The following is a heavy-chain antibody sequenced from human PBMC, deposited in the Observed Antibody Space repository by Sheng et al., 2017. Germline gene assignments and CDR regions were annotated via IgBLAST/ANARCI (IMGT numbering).Heavy chain of an antibody. CDR1: GFTFSSYA. Sequence: EVQLVESGGGLVQPGGSLRLSCAASGFTFSSYAMSWVRQAPGKGLEWVSAISGSGGSTYYADSVKGRFTISRDNSKNTLYLQMNSLRAEDTAVYYCAKDRSYAFRHSGSGFDPWCQGTLVTVSS. CDR2: ISGSGGST. J-gene: IGHJ5*02. D-gene: IGHD1-26*01. V-gene: IGHV3-23*04. CDR3: AKDRSYAFRHSGSGFDP.